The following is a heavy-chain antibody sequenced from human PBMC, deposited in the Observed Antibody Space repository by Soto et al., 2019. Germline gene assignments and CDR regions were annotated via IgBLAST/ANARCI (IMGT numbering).Heavy chain of an antibody. V-gene: IGHV1-18*01. D-gene: IGHD3-10*01. CDR3: ARVINPYGSGSYIDY. Sequence: ASVKVSCKASGYTFTSYGISWVRQAPGQGLEWMGWISAYNGNTNYAQKLQGRVTMTTDTSTSTAYMELRSLRSDDTAVYYCARVINPYGSGSYIDYWGQGTLVTVSS. CDR1: GYTFTSYG. J-gene: IGHJ4*02. CDR2: ISAYNGNT.